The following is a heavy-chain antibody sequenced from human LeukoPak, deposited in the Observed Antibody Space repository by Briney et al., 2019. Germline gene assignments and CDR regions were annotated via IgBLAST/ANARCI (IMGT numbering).Heavy chain of an antibody. J-gene: IGHJ4*02. V-gene: IGHV3-30*02. CDR1: GFTFSSYG. Sequence: GGSLRLSCAASGFTFSSYGTHWVRQAPGKGLEWVAFIRYDGSNKYYADSVKGRFTISRDNSKNTLYLQMNSLRAEDTAVYYCAKGTTVTLPDFDYWGQGTLVTVSS. CDR3: AKGTTVTLPDFDY. CDR2: IRYDGSNK. D-gene: IGHD4-17*01.